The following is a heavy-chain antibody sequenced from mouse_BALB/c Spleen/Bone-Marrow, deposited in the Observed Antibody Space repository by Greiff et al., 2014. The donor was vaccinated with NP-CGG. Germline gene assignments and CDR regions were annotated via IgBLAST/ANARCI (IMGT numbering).Heavy chain of an antibody. Sequence: VQLQQSGAELMKPGASVKISCTATGYTFSSYWIEWVKQRPGHGLEWIGEILPGSGSTNYNEKFKGKATFTADTSSNTAYMQLSSLTSEDSAVYYCTRGITKTGSPEFAYWGQGTLVTVSA. J-gene: IGHJ3*01. CDR3: TRGITKTGSPEFAY. CDR1: GYTFSSYW. D-gene: IGHD2-4*01. CDR2: ILPGSGST. V-gene: IGHV1-9*01.